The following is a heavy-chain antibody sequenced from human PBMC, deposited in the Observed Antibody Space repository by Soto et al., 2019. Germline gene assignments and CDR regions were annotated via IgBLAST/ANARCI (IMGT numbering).Heavy chain of an antibody. Sequence: ASVKVSCKASGYTFTSYDINWVRQATGQGIEWMGWMNPNSGNKGYAQKFQGRVTMTRNTSISTAYMELSSLRSEDTAVYYCASATSSAELYCMDFWGKGTTVTVSS. J-gene: IGHJ6*03. D-gene: IGHD1-7*01. CDR1: GYTFTSYD. CDR2: MNPNSGNK. V-gene: IGHV1-8*01. CDR3: ASATSSAELYCMDF.